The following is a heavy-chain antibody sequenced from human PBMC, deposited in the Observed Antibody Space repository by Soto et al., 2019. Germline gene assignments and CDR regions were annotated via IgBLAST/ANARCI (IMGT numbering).Heavy chain of an antibody. V-gene: IGHV4-4*07. Sequence: SETLSLTCTVSGGSISSYYWSWIRQPAGKGLEWIGRIYTSGSTNYNPSLKSRVTMSVDTSKNQFSLKLSSVTAADTAVYYCARDSGYGSGASVNHYLDYWGHGTLVTVSS. D-gene: IGHD3-10*01. J-gene: IGHJ4*01. CDR3: ARDSGYGSGASVNHYLDY. CDR2: IYTSGST. CDR1: GGSISSYY.